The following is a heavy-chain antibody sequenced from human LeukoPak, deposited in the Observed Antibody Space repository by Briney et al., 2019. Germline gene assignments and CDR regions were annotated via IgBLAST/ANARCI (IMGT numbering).Heavy chain of an antibody. CDR1: GFTFSDYY. CDR2: ITNSGSTI. J-gene: IGHJ3*02. CDR3: AREMTYGSSAFDI. D-gene: IGHD6-6*01. V-gene: IGHV3-11*04. Sequence: PGGSLRLSCAASGFTFSDYYMSWIRQDPGKGLECVSYITNSGSTIYYADSVKGRFTISRDNAKNSLYLQMNSLRVEDTAVYYCAREMTYGSSAFDIWGQGTTVIVSS.